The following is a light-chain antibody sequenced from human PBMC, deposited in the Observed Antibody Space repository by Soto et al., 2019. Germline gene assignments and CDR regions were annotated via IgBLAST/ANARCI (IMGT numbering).Light chain of an antibody. CDR2: DVS. CDR3: RSYTTSSTLV. CDR1: SSDVGGYNF. Sequence: QSVLTQPASVSGSPGQSITISCTGTSSDVGGYNFVSWYQQLPGKAPKLMIYDVSNRPSCVSNRFSGSKSGNTASLTISGLQAEDEADYYCRSYTTSSTLVFGGGTKVTVL. J-gene: IGLJ2*01. V-gene: IGLV2-14*01.